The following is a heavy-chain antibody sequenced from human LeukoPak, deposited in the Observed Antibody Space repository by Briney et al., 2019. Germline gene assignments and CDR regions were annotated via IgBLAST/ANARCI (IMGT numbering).Heavy chain of an antibody. Sequence: GASVKVSFKASGYTFTTYGVGWVRQAPGQGLEWMGWISAYTGDTRYAQKLQGRVTMTTDTSTSTAYMELRSLRSDDTAVYYCARTPRYDFWSGYLFDYWGQGTLVTVSS. J-gene: IGHJ4*02. V-gene: IGHV1-18*01. CDR3: ARTPRYDFWSGYLFDY. D-gene: IGHD3-3*01. CDR2: ISAYTGDT. CDR1: GYTFTTYG.